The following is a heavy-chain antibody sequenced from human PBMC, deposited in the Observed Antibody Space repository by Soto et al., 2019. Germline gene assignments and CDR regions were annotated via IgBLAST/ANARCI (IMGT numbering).Heavy chain of an antibody. V-gene: IGHV1-18*01. CDR2: ISAYNGNT. CDR1: GYTFTSYG. D-gene: IGHD1-1*01. CDR3: ARDPRVPDAFDI. J-gene: IGHJ3*02. Sequence: ASVKVSCKASGYTFTSYGISWVRQAPGQGLEWMGWISAYNGNTNYAQKLQGRVTMTTDTSTSTVYMELSSLRSEDTAVYYCARDPRVPDAFDIWGQGTMVTVSS.